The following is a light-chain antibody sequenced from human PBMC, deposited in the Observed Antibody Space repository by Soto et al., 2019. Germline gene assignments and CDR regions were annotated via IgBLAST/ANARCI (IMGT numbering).Light chain of an antibody. J-gene: IGLJ3*02. Sequence: QSALTQPPSASGSPGQSVTISCTGTSSDVGNYNYVSWYQQHPGKAPKLMIFEVSQRPSGVPHRFSGSKSGNTASLTVSGLQPEDEADYYCSSYSGSNDVVFGGGTKLTFL. CDR3: SSYSGSNDVV. V-gene: IGLV2-8*01. CDR1: SSDVGNYNY. CDR2: EVS.